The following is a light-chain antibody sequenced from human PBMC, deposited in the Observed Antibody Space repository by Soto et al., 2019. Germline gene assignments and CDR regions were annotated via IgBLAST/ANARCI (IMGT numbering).Light chain of an antibody. CDR2: GAS. CDR3: QQYNNWLPT. J-gene: IGKJ1*01. V-gene: IGKV3-15*01. CDR1: QSVSSN. Sequence: EIVMTQSPATLSVSPGERATLSCRASQSVSSNLAWYQQKPGQAPRLLIYGASTRATGIPARFSGSGSGTEFTLTISSLQSEDFAVYYCQQYNNWLPTFGQGTKV.